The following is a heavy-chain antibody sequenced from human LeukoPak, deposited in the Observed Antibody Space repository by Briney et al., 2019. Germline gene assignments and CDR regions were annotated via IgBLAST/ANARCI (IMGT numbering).Heavy chain of an antibody. Sequence: PGGSLRLSCAASGFTLSSYEMDWVRQAPGKGLEWVSYISISGRTIYYADSVKGRFTISRDNAKNSLYLQMNSLRAEDTSVYFCARDLGGTYYDSSGYPDAFDIWGQGTLVTVSS. CDR3: ARDLGGTYYDSSGYPDAFDI. CDR2: ISISGRTI. V-gene: IGHV3-48*03. CDR1: GFTLSSYE. D-gene: IGHD3-22*01. J-gene: IGHJ3*02.